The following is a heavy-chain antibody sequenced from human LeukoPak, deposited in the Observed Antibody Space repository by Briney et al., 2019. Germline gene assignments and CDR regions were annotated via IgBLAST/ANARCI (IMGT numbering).Heavy chain of an antibody. Sequence: PSETLSLTCAVSGGSISSGGYSWSWIRQPPGKGLEWIGYIYHSGSTYYNPSLKSRVTISVDRSKNQFSLKLSSVTAADTAVYYCASGITIFGVVGVMDVWGQGTTVTVSS. D-gene: IGHD3-3*01. CDR1: GGSISSGGYS. CDR3: ASGITIFGVVGVMDV. CDR2: IYHSGST. V-gene: IGHV4-30-2*01. J-gene: IGHJ6*02.